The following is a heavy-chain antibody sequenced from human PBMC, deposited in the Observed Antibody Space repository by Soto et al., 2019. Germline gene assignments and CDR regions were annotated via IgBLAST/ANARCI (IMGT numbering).Heavy chain of an antibody. D-gene: IGHD2-15*01. CDR1: RFTFSSYA. CDR3: ARXILVVVVAATRGFGY. V-gene: IGHV3-30-3*01. CDR2: ISYDGSNK. Sequence: GGXLRLSCAASRFTFSSYAMHWVRQAPGKGLEWVAVISYDGSNKYYADSVKGRFTISRDNSKNTLYLQMNSLRAEDTAVYYCARXILVVVVAATRGFGYWGQGTLVTVSS. J-gene: IGHJ4*02.